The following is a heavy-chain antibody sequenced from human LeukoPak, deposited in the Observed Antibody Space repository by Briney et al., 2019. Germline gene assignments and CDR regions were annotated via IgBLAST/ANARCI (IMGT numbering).Heavy chain of an antibody. CDR1: GGSISSYY. CDR2: IYYSGST. V-gene: IGHV4-59*01. Sequence: PSETLSLTCTVSGGSISSYYWSWIRQPPGKGLEWIGYIYYSGSTNYNPSLKSRVTISVDTSKNQFSLKLSSVTAADTAMYYCARAAYSGSLCYSDFWGQGTQVTVSS. D-gene: IGHD1-26*01. J-gene: IGHJ4*02. CDR3: ARAAYSGSLCYSDF.